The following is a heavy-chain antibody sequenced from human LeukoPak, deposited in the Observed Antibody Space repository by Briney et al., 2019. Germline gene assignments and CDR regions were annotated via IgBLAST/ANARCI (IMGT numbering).Heavy chain of an antibody. CDR2: ISSSSSYI. J-gene: IGHJ3*02. CDR1: GFTFSSYS. CDR3: AKSCSGGSCYSGAFDI. D-gene: IGHD2-15*01. V-gene: IGHV3-21*04. Sequence: GGSLRLSCAASGFTFSSYSMNWVRQAPGKGLEWVSSISSSSSYIYYADSVKGRFTISRDNSKNTLYLQMNSLRAEDTAVYYCAKSCSGGSCYSGAFDIWGQGTMVTVSS.